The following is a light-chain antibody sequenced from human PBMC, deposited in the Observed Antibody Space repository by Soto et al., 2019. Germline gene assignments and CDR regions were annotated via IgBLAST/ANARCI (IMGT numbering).Light chain of an antibody. CDR2: DNN. CDR1: SSNIGNDF. J-gene: IGLJ2*01. V-gene: IGLV1-51*01. CDR3: GTWDTNLSAVV. Sequence: QSVLTQPPSVSAAPGQKVTISCSGSSSNIGNDFVSWYQQLPGTAPKLLIYDNNKRSSGIPDRFSGSKSGTSATLGITGLQTGDEADYYCGTWDTNLSAVVFGGGTKVTVL.